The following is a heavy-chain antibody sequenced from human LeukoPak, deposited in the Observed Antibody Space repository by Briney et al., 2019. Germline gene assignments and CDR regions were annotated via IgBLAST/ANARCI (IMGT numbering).Heavy chain of an antibody. CDR2: ISNDGINK. Sequence: GGSLRLSCAASGLDFSGYALHWVRPAPGQGLEWVAVISNDGINKYYADSVKGRFTISRDNSKNTLYLQMNSLRLEDTAIYYCTRVGTGTPHFDYWGQGTLVTVPS. D-gene: IGHD1-1*01. V-gene: IGHV3-30*04. CDR1: GLDFSGYA. CDR3: TRVGTGTPHFDY. J-gene: IGHJ4*02.